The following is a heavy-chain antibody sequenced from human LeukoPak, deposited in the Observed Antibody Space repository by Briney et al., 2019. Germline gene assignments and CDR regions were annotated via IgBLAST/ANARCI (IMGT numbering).Heavy chain of an antibody. CDR3: ARAEAGVFSREVGYFDY. J-gene: IGHJ4*02. D-gene: IGHD3-3*01. CDR1: GGSISSYY. V-gene: IGHV4-59*01. CDR2: IYYSGST. Sequence: SETLSLTCTVSGGSISSYYWSWIRQPPGKGLEWIGYIYYSGSTNYNPSLKSRVTISVDTSKNQFSLKLSSVTAADTAVYYCARAEAGVFSREVGYFDYWGQGTLVTVSS.